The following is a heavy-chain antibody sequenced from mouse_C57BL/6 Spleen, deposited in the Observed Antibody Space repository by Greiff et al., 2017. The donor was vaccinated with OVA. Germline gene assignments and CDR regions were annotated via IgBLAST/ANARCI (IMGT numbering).Heavy chain of an antibody. J-gene: IGHJ4*01. Sequence: QVQLQQPGAELVRPGTSVKLSCKASGYTFTSYWMHWVKQRPGQGLEWIGVIDPSDSYTNYTQKFKGKATLTVDTSSSTAYMQLSSLTSEDSAVYYCARGGGNYRGYAMDYWGQGTSVTVSA. D-gene: IGHD2-1*01. CDR1: GYTFTSYW. CDR3: ARGGGNYRGYAMDY. CDR2: IDPSDSYT. V-gene: IGHV1-59*01.